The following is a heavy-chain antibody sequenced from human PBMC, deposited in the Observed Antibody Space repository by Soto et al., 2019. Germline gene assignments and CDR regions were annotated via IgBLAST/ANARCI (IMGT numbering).Heavy chain of an antibody. CDR1: GGSFTTYY. D-gene: IGHD6-19*01. CDR2: LYTSGNT. J-gene: IGHJ5*02. Sequence: QVQLQESGPGLVKPSETLSLTCTVSGGSFTTYYWSWIRQPAGKRLEWIGRLYTSGNTKYNPSLKSRLTMSLDTSKRQFSLKLSSVTAADTAIYYCARETVLGTDNWFDPWGQGILVTVSS. CDR3: ARETVLGTDNWFDP. V-gene: IGHV4-4*07.